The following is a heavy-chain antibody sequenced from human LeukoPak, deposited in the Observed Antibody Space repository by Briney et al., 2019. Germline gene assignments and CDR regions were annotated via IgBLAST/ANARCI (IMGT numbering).Heavy chain of an antibody. CDR3: AKKFRTAGSHYFDY. J-gene: IGHJ4*02. D-gene: IGHD3-10*01. Sequence: PGGSLRLSCAASGFTFSSYSMNWVRQAPGKGLEWVSSISSSSSYIYYADSVKGRFTISRDNSKNTLYLQMNSLRAEDTAVYYCAKKFRTAGSHYFDYWGQGTLVTVSS. CDR2: ISSSSSYI. CDR1: GFTFSSYS. V-gene: IGHV3-21*01.